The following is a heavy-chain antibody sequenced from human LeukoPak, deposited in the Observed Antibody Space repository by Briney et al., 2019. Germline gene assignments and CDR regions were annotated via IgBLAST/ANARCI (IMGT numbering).Heavy chain of an antibody. D-gene: IGHD3-22*01. Sequence: GGSLRLSCAASGFTFRSYWMSWVRQAPGKGLEWVSTISGSGGSTYYADSVKGRFTISRDNSKNTLYLQMNSLRAEDTAVYYCANPRGYYFNHMDVWGKGTTVTVSS. J-gene: IGHJ6*03. CDR2: ISGSGGST. CDR3: ANPRGYYFNHMDV. CDR1: GFTFRSYW. V-gene: IGHV3-23*01.